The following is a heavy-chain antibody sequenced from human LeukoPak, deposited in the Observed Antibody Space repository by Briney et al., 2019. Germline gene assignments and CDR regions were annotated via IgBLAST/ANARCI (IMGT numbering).Heavy chain of an antibody. Sequence: GGSLRLSCGASGFTFSSYVMNWVRQAPGKGLEWVSYISSSGSTIYYADSVKGRFTISRDNAKNSLYLQMNSLRAEDTAVYYCARDPGSGSFDYWGQGTLVTVSS. V-gene: IGHV3-48*03. CDR2: ISSSGSTI. D-gene: IGHD3-10*01. CDR3: ARDPGSGSFDY. J-gene: IGHJ4*02. CDR1: GFTFSSYV.